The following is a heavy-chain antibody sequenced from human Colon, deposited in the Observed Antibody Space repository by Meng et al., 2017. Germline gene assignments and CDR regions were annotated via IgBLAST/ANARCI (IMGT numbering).Heavy chain of an antibody. CDR3: ARAVIKDYSDNILPDAFDF. CDR2: ITNSGAT. Sequence: GESLKISCAASGFSFSDDYMTWIRQAPGKGLEWLSYITNSGATDYAESVQGRFTISRDNARKSLYLQMNSLRPEDTAVYYCARAVIKDYSDNILPDAFDFWGQGKTV. J-gene: IGHJ3*01. V-gene: IGHV3-11*01. CDR1: GFSFSDDY. D-gene: IGHD3-9*01.